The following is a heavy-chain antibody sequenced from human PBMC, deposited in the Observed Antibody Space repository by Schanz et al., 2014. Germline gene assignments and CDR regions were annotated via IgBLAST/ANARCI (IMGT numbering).Heavy chain of an antibody. CDR1: GYTFPSYG. V-gene: IGHV7-4-1*02. CDR3: ARARYGLDV. Sequence: GAEVKKPGASVKVSCKASGYTFPSYGISWVRQAPGQGLEWMGWINPTTGNPGYAQGFTGRFVFSFDTSVSTAYLQISGLKAEDTAVYYCARARYGLDVWGQGTTVTVSS. J-gene: IGHJ6*02. CDR2: INPTTGNP.